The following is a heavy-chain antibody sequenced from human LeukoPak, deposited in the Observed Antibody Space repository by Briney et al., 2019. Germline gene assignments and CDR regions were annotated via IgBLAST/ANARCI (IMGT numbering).Heavy chain of an antibody. D-gene: IGHD3-3*01. CDR2: INHSGST. Sequence: PSETLSLTCAVYGGSFSGYYWSWIRQPPGKGLEWIGEINHSGSTNYNPSLKSRVTISVDTSKNQFSLKLSSVTAADTAVYYCARAKPNPQITTPKRQRYGMDVWGKGTTVTVPS. CDR3: ARAKPNPQITTPKRQRYGMDV. J-gene: IGHJ6*04. CDR1: GGSFSGYY. V-gene: IGHV4-34*01.